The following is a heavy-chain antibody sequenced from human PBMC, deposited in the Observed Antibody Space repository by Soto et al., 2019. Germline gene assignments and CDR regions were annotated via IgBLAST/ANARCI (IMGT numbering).Heavy chain of an antibody. V-gene: IGHV4-4*02. CDR2: VYHNGNT. Sequence: QVQLQESGPGLVRPSGTLSLTCAVSGDSITTNHWWSWVRPAPGKGLEWIGEVYHNGNTNYNPSLKSRVTMSIDTSKNQFSLKLTSVTAADTAMYYCARDAAVPGETDRFDSWGQGTLVTVSS. CDR3: ARDAAVPGETDRFDS. D-gene: IGHD6-19*01. J-gene: IGHJ4*02. CDR1: GDSITTNHW.